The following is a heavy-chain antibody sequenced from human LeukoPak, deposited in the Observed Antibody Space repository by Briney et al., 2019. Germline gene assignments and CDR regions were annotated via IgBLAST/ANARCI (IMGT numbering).Heavy chain of an antibody. CDR3: AKRGDGGHKSLEY. J-gene: IGHJ4*02. V-gene: IGHV3-30*18. CDR2: ITYDGSSE. D-gene: IGHD3-16*01. Sequence: GGSLRLSCVASGFTFSNYGMHWVRQAPGKGLEWVATITYDGSSEYYADSVKDRFTVSRDNSKNTLYLQMSSLKTGDTAVYYCAKRGDGGHKSLEYWGQGTLVIVSS. CDR1: GFTFSNYG.